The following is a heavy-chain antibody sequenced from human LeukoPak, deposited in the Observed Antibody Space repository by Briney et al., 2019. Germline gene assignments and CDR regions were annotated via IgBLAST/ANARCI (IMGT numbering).Heavy chain of an antibody. CDR2: INWNGGST. V-gene: IGHV3-20*04. J-gene: IGHJ6*02. CDR1: GFTFDDYG. CDR3: ARDRYDSSVGGMGV. Sequence: GGSLRLSCAASGFTFDDYGMSWVRQAPGKGLEWVSGINWNGGSTGYADSVKGRFTLSRDDAKNELYLQMNSLRAEDTALYYCARDRYDSSVGGMGVWGQGTTVTVSS. D-gene: IGHD6-6*01.